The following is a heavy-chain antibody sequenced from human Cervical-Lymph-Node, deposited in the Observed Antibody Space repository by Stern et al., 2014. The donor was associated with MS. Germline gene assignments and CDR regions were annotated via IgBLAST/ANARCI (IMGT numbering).Heavy chain of an antibody. CDR1: GGSIYSGTYF. CDR2: INVSGST. J-gene: IGHJ4*02. Sequence: HVQLQESGPGLVKPTQTLSLTCTVSGGSIYSGTYFWSWIRQSAGKGLEWIGRINVSGSTDYNPSLKSRLTMSIDTSKNQFSLRLSSVTAADTAVYYCARARGVGGLFDYWGQGTLGTVSS. V-gene: IGHV4-61*02. D-gene: IGHD3-10*01. CDR3: ARARGVGGLFDY.